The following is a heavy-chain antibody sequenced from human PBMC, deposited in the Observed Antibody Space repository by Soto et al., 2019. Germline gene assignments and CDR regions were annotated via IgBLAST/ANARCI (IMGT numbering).Heavy chain of an antibody. CDR2: ISHDGINK. CDR3: AREGFRGVMSYYGMDV. Sequence: GGSLRLSCGASGFNFNLYGMHWVRQAPGKGLEWVAVISHDGINKYYGDSVKGRFTASRDNAKDTLYLNMNSLRAEDTADCAREGFRGVMSYYGMDVWGQGTTVTVSS. V-gene: IGHV3-30*03. J-gene: IGHJ6*02. D-gene: IGHD3-16*01. CDR1: GFNFNLYG.